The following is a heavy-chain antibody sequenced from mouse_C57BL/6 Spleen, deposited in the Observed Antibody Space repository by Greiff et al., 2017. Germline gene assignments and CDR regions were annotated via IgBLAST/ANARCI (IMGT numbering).Heavy chain of an antibody. Sequence: EVMLVESGGGLVKPGGSLKLSCAASGFTFSDYGMHWVRQAPEKGLEWVAYISSGSSTIYYADTVKGRFTISRDNAKNTLFLQMTSLRSEDTAMYYCARRAGNNWYFEVWGTGTTVTVSS. CDR1: GFTFSDYG. D-gene: IGHD2-1*01. CDR2: ISSGSSTI. CDR3: ARRAGNNWYFEV. V-gene: IGHV5-17*01. J-gene: IGHJ1*03.